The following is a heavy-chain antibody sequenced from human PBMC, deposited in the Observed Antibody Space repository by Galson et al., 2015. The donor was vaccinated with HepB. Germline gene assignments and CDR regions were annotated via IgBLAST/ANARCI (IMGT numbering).Heavy chain of an antibody. D-gene: IGHD3-10*01. CDR1: GFTFSNAW. CDR2: IKSKTDGGTT. V-gene: IGHV3-15*01. CDR3: TTLAHFVLWFGELLRENFDY. Sequence: SLRLSCAASGFTFSNAWMSWVRQAPGKGLEWVGRIKSKTDGGTTDYAAPVKGRFTISRDDSKNTLYLQMNSLKTEDTAVYYCTTLAHFVLWFGELLRENFDYWGQGTLVTVSS. J-gene: IGHJ4*02.